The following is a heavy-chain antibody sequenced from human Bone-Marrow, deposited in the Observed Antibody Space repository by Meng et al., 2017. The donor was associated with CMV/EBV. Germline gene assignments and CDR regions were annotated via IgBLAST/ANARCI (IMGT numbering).Heavy chain of an antibody. CDR3: TRESDYVWGSHRYIDY. J-gene: IGHJ4*02. D-gene: IGHD3-16*02. CDR1: GFTFSDYA. Sequence: GGSLRLSCTGSGFTFSDYAITWVRQAPGEGLQWLGFIRSNAYGATTEYAASVKGRFTISRDDYKTIAYLQMSSLKTEDTALYYCTRESDYVWGSHRYIDYWGQGTLVTVSS. CDR2: IRSNAYGATT. V-gene: IGHV3-49*04.